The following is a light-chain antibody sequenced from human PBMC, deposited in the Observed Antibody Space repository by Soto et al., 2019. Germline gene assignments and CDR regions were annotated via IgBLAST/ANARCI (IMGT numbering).Light chain of an antibody. Sequence: AIQMTQSPSSLSASVGDRVTITCRASQGIRNDLDWFQQKPGKAPKLLIYAASNLQSGVPARFSGSGSGTDFTLTISSLQPEDFATYYCQQSYSSLYTFGQGTQLEIK. V-gene: IGKV1-6*01. CDR1: QGIRND. CDR2: AAS. J-gene: IGKJ2*01. CDR3: QQSYSSLYT.